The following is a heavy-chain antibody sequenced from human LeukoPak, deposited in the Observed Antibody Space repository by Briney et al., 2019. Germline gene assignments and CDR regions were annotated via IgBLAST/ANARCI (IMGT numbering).Heavy chain of an antibody. Sequence: ASVKVSCKASGYTFTSCGISWVRQAPGQGLEWMGWISAYNGNTNYAQKLQGRVTMTTDTSTSTAYMELRSLRSDDTAVYYCARALYYYGSGSQDDAFDIWGQGTMVTVSS. D-gene: IGHD3-10*01. V-gene: IGHV1-18*04. CDR3: ARALYYYGSGSQDDAFDI. J-gene: IGHJ3*02. CDR1: GYTFTSCG. CDR2: ISAYNGNT.